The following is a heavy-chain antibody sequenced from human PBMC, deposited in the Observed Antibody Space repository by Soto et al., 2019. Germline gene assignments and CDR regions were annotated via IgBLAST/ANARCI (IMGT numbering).Heavy chain of an antibody. Sequence: ASVKLSWKASGYAFTSYYMHWVRQAPGQGLEWMGIINPSGGSTSYAQKFQGRVTMTRDTSTSTVYMELSSLRSDDTAVYYCARVGDHYYYYYMDVWGKGTTVTVSS. V-gene: IGHV1-46*01. CDR1: GYAFTSYY. CDR3: ARVGDHYYYYYMDV. D-gene: IGHD2-15*01. CDR2: INPSGGST. J-gene: IGHJ6*03.